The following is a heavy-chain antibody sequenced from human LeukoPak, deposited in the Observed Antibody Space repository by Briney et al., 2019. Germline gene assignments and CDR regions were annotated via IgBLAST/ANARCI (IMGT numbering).Heavy chain of an antibody. D-gene: IGHD1-1*01. CDR2: IGSTDI. J-gene: IGHJ4*02. V-gene: IGHV3-23*01. CDR3: AKDATPGNAIWDSFGK. Sequence: GGSLTLSCAASGFTFNICAMSWLRQAPGKWLDWVSSIGSTDIYYADSVKGRFTVSRDNSKNTLYLQLNNLRAEGSAVYYCAKDATPGNAIWDSFGKWGQGPLVTVSS. CDR1: GFTFNICA.